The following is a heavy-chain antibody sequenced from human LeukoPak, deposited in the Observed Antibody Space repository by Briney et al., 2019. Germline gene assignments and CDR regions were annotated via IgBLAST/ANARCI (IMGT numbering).Heavy chain of an antibody. CDR2: IIPILGIA. V-gene: IGHV1-69*04. D-gene: IGHD6-13*01. CDR1: GGTFSSYA. J-gene: IGHJ1*01. Sequence: SVKVSCKASGGTFSSYAISGVRQAPGQGLEWMGRIIPILGIANYAQKFQGRVTITADKSTSTAYMELSSLRSEDTAVYYCARGSIAAATNAEYFQHWGQGTLVTVSS. CDR3: ARGSIAAATNAEYFQH.